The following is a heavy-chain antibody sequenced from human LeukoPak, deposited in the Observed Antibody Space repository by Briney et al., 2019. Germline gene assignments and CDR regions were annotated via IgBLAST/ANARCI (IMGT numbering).Heavy chain of an antibody. D-gene: IGHD3-16*01. CDR1: GGSISSYY. CDR3: ARQRGTRGELDY. J-gene: IGHJ4*02. CDR2: IYYSGST. V-gene: IGHV4-59*08. Sequence: SETLSLTCTVSGGSISSYYWSWIRQPPGKGLEWIGYIYYSGSTNYNPSLKSRVTISVDTSKNQFSLKLTSVTAADTAVYYCARQRGTRGELDYWGQGTLVTVSS.